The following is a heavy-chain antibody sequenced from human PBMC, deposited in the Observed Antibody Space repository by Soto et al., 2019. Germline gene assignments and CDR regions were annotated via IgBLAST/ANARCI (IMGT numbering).Heavy chain of an antibody. CDR1: GYTFTSYY. Sequence: ASVKVSCKASGYTFTSYYMHWVRQAPGQGLEWMGIINPSGGSTSYAQKFQGRVTMTRDTSTSTVYMELSSLRSEDTAVYYCAREPSLLGVVTDPYYYYGMDVWGQGTTVTVSS. CDR3: AREPSLLGVVTDPYYYYGMDV. CDR2: INPSGGST. J-gene: IGHJ6*02. V-gene: IGHV1-46*01. D-gene: IGHD3-3*01.